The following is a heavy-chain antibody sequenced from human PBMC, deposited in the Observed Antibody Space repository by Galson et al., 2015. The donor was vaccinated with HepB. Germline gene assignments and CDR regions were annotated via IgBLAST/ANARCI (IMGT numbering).Heavy chain of an antibody. J-gene: IGHJ4*02. CDR3: ARDGHYYDSSGYYYFDLFDY. D-gene: IGHD3-22*01. CDR1: GYSFASSA. Sequence: SVKVSCKGSGYSFASSAMHWVRQAPGQRLERMGWINAGNGHTKYSQKFQGRVTITRDTPANTAYMELSSLRSEDTAVYYCARDGHYYDSSGYYYFDLFDYWGQGTLVTVSS. V-gene: IGHV1-3*01. CDR2: INAGNGHT.